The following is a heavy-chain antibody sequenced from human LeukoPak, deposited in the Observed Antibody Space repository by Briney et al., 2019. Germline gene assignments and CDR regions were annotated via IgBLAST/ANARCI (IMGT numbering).Heavy chain of an antibody. CDR3: AREGRLGYCSSTSCYYFDY. D-gene: IGHD2-2*01. Sequence: SETLSLTCAVYGGSFSGYYWSWIRQPPGKGLEWIGEINHSGGTSYSPSLKSRVAISLDTSKNQFSLKLNSVTAADTAVYYCAREGRLGYCSSTSCYYFDYWGQGTLVTVSS. CDR1: GGSFSGYY. V-gene: IGHV4-34*01. CDR2: INHSGGT. J-gene: IGHJ4*02.